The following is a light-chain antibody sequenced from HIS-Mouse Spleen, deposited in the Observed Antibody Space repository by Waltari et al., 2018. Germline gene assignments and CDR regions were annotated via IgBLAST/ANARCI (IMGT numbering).Light chain of an antibody. CDR2: HDS. J-gene: IGLJ1*01. V-gene: IGLV3-1*01. CDR1: KLGDKY. CDR3: QAWDSSTAV. Sequence: SYELTQPPSVSVSPGQTASITCSGDKLGDKYACWYQQQPGQSPVLVIYHDSKRPSGIPERFSGSNSGNTATLTISGTQAMDEADYSCQAWDSSTAVFGTGTKVTVL.